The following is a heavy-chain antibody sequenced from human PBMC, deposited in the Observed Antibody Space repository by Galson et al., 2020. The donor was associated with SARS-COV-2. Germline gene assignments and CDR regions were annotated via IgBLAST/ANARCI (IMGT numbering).Heavy chain of an antibody. Sequence: GESLKISCAASGITFSSYGMHWVRQAPGKGLEWVAVISYDGSNKYYADSVKGRFTISRDNSKNTQYLQMNSLRAEDTAVYYCALELVLGLDYWGQGTLVTVSS. CDR1: GITFSSYG. V-gene: IGHV3-30*03. CDR2: ISYDGSNK. J-gene: IGHJ4*02. CDR3: ALELVLGLDY. D-gene: IGHD6-13*01.